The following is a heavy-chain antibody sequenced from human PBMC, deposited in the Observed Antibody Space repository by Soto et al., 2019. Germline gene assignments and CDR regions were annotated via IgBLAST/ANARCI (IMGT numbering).Heavy chain of an antibody. CDR3: ARHESDGIAVAGTFDY. V-gene: IGHV4-39*01. D-gene: IGHD6-19*01. J-gene: IGHJ4*02. CDR1: GGSISSSSYY. CDR2: IYYSGST. Sequence: QLQLQESGPGLVKPSETLSLTCTVSGGSISSSSYYWGWIRQPPGKGLEWIGSIYYSGSTYYNPSLKSRVTIAVDTSKNKFTLKMMSVTAADTAVYYCARHESDGIAVAGTFDYWGQGTLVTVSS.